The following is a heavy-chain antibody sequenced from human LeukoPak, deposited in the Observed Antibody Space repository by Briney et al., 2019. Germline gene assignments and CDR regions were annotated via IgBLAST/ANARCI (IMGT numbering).Heavy chain of an antibody. CDR3: ARGLSPAKLLWFGGKNYMDV. D-gene: IGHD3-10*01. V-gene: IGHV1-2*02. CDR2: INPNSGGT. Sequence: ASVKVSCKASGYTFTGYYMHWVRQAPGQGLEWMGWINPNSGGTNYAQKFQGRVTMTRDTSISTAYMELSRLRSDDTAVYYCARGLSPAKLLWFGGKNYMDVWGKGTTVTISS. CDR1: GYTFTGYY. J-gene: IGHJ6*03.